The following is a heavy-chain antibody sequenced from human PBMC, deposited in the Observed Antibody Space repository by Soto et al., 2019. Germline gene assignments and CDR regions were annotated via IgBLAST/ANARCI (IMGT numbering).Heavy chain of an antibody. CDR2: IYYSGST. CDR1: GGSISNYY. CDR3: ARHNGPLYVGYYYDMDV. Sequence: SETLSLTCTVSGGSISNYYWTWIRQPPGKGLEWIGYIYYSGSTYYNPSLKSRVTISVDTSKNQFSLKLSSVTAADTAVYYCARHNGPLYVGYYYDMDVWGQGTTVTVSS. V-gene: IGHV4-59*08. J-gene: IGHJ6*02. D-gene: IGHD3-16*01.